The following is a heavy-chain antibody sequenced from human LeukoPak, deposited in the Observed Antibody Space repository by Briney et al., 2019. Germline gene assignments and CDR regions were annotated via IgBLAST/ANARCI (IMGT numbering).Heavy chain of an antibody. Sequence: ASVKVSCKASGYTFTRYYMHWVRQAPGQGLEWMGWINTNSGGTNYAQKFQGRVTMTRDTSISTAYMELSRLRSDDTAVYYCARATYYYDSSGYYSKDDAFDIWGQGTMVTVSS. J-gene: IGHJ3*02. CDR3: ARATYYYDSSGYYSKDDAFDI. D-gene: IGHD3-22*01. V-gene: IGHV1-2*02. CDR2: INTNSGGT. CDR1: GYTFTRYY.